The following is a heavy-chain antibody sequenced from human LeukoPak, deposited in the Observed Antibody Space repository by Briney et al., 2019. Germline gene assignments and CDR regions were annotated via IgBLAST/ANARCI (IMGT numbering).Heavy chain of an antibody. D-gene: IGHD5-12*01. CDR3: ARDPHHSLATTPYNWFDP. Sequence: PGGSLRLSCAASGFTFSSYAMHWVRQAPGKGLEWVAVISYDGSNKYYADSVKGRFTISRDNSKSTLYLQMNSLRAEDTAVYYCARDPHHSLATTPYNWFDPWGQGTLVTVSS. J-gene: IGHJ5*02. V-gene: IGHV3-30-3*01. CDR1: GFTFSSYA. CDR2: ISYDGSNK.